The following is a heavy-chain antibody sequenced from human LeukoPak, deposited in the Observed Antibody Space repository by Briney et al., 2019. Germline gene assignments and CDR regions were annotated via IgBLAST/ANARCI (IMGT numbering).Heavy chain of an antibody. CDR3: AKDPSDLGGSGSNNYFDC. Sequence: GGSLRLSCAASGFTVSSNFMTWVRQAPGKGLEWVSGITYSSGYTYYADSVKGRFTISRDNSRNTLYLQMNSLRAEDTAVYYCAKDPSDLGGSGSNNYFDCWGQGTLVTVSS. V-gene: IGHV3-23*01. CDR2: ITYSSGYT. D-gene: IGHD3-10*01. CDR1: GFTVSSNF. J-gene: IGHJ4*02.